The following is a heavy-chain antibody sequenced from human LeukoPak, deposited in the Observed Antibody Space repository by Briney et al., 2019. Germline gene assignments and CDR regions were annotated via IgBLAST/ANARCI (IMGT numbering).Heavy chain of an antibody. J-gene: IGHJ4*02. D-gene: IGHD2-2*03. CDR1: GFTVSSNY. CDR3: AKDSGWILFDD. CDR2: IYSGGST. V-gene: IGHV3-53*01. Sequence: GGSLRLSCAASGFTVSSNYMSWVRQAPGKGLEWVSVIYSGGSTYYADSVKGRFTISRDNSKNTLYLQMNSLGDEDTAVYYCAKDSGWILFDDWGQGTLVTVSS.